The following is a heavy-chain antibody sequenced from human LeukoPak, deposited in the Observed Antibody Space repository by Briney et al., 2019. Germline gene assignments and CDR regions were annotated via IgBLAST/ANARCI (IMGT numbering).Heavy chain of an antibody. Sequence: GGSLRLSCAASGFTFSSYTMNWVRQAPGKGLEWVSSISSSSNYIYYADSMKGRFTISRDNAKNSLYLQMNSLRAEDTAVYYCARDRFPDYWGQGTLVTVSS. CDR1: GFTFSSYT. CDR3: ARDRFPDY. V-gene: IGHV3-21*01. CDR2: ISSSSNYI. J-gene: IGHJ4*02.